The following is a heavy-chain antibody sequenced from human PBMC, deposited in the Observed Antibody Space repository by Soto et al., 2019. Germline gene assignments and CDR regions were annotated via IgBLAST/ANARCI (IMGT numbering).Heavy chain of an antibody. CDR2: IIPIFGTA. V-gene: IGHV1-69*01. J-gene: IGHJ6*02. Sequence: QVQLEQSGAEVKWPGSSVKVSCRASGGTFGSYAINWVRQAPGQGPEWMGGIIPIFGTANFVQKFQGRVRIIADESTSTAYMELSSLRSEDTAVYYCARQARPSTRNYYYYGMDVWGQGTTVTVSS. CDR3: ARQARPSTRNYYYYGMDV. CDR1: GGTFGSYA. D-gene: IGHD6-6*01.